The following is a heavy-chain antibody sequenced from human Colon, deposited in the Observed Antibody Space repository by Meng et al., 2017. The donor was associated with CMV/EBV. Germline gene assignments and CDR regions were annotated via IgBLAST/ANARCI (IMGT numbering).Heavy chain of an antibody. J-gene: IGHJ3*02. Sequence: SLKISCAASGFTFDDYAMHWVRQVPGKGLEWVSGINWNSYTIGYADSVKGRFTISRDNAKNSLYLQMNSLRAEDTALYYCVKDFGGELTDAFAIWGQGSMVTV. V-gene: IGHV3-9*01. CDR3: VKDFGGELTDAFAI. CDR1: GFTFDDYA. CDR2: INWNSYTI. D-gene: IGHD3-10*01.